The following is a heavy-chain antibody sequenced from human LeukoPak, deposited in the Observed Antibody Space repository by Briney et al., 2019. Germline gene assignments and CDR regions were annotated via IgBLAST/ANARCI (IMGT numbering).Heavy chain of an antibody. CDR1: GFTFSDYY. D-gene: IGHD3-22*01. V-gene: IGHV3-11*01. J-gene: IGHJ6*02. CDR2: ISTIGSTI. Sequence: GGSLRLSCAASGFTFSDYYMSWLRQAPGKGLEWVSYISTIGSTIYYADSVKGRSTISRDHAKNSLYLQMNSLRAEDTAVYYCARHDYDSSGPRGMDVWGQGTTVTVS. CDR3: ARHDYDSSGPRGMDV.